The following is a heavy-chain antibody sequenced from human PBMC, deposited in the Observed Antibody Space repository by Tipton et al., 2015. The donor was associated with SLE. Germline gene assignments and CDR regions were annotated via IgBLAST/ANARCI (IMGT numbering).Heavy chain of an antibody. Sequence: TLSLTCAVYGGSFSGYYWSWIRQPPGKGLEWIGEINHSGNTNYNPSLKSRVTISVDTSKNQFSLKLSSVTAADTAVYYCARDASITMVRGVLGYWGQGTLVTVSS. CDR1: GGSFSGYY. V-gene: IGHV4-34*01. J-gene: IGHJ4*02. CDR3: ARDASITMVRGVLGY. D-gene: IGHD3-10*01. CDR2: INHSGNT.